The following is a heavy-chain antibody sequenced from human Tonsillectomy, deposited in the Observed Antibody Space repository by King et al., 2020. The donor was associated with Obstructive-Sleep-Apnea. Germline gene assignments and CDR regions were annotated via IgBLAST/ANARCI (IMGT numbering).Heavy chain of an antibody. V-gene: IGHV3-9*01. Sequence: VQLVESGGGLVQPGRSLRLSCAASGFTFDYYAMYWVRQAPGKGLEWVSCISYNSGNMGYAASVKGRFTISRDNAKNSLYLQMNSLRAEDTALYYCAKDKEVGVSRRAAGGFDYWGQGTLVTVSS. J-gene: IGHJ4*02. CDR2: ISYNSGNM. CDR3: AKDKEVGVSRRAAGGFDY. CDR1: GFTFDYYA. D-gene: IGHD2-21*01.